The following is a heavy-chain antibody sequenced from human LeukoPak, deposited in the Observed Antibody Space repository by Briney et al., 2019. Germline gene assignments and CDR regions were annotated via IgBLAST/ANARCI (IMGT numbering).Heavy chain of an antibody. Sequence: VASVKVSCKASGYTFTSYGISWVRQAPGQGLEWMGWISAYNGNTNYAQKLQGRVTMTTDTSTSTAYMELRSLRSDDTAVYYCARDPITSCYPESLSCENPWGQGTLVTVSS. V-gene: IGHV1-18*01. D-gene: IGHD2-2*01. CDR1: GYTFTSYG. J-gene: IGHJ5*02. CDR3: ARDPITSCYPESLSCENP. CDR2: ISAYNGNT.